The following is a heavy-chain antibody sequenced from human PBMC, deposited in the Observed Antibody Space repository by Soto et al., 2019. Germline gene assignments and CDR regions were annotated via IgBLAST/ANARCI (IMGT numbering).Heavy chain of an antibody. CDR3: AKGAEKWELRGGCLDY. J-gene: IGHJ4*02. Sequence: QVQLVESGGGVVQPGRSLRLSCAASGFTFSSYGMHWVRQAPGKGLEWVAVISYDGSNKYYADSVKGRFTISRDNSKNTLYLQMNSLRAEDTAVYYCAKGAEKWELRGGCLDYWGQGTLVTVSS. V-gene: IGHV3-30*18. D-gene: IGHD1-26*01. CDR1: GFTFSSYG. CDR2: ISYDGSNK.